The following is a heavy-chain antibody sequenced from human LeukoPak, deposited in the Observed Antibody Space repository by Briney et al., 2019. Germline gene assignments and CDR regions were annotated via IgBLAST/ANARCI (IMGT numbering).Heavy chain of an antibody. Sequence: SETLSLTCAVYGGSFSGYYWSWIRQPPGKGLEWIGEINHSGSTNYNPSLKSRVTISVDTSKNQFSLRLSSVTAADTAVYYCAITYCGGDCYHFDYWGQGTLVTVSS. CDR1: GGSFSGYY. J-gene: IGHJ4*02. CDR3: AITYCGGDCYHFDY. D-gene: IGHD2-21*02. V-gene: IGHV4-34*01. CDR2: INHSGST.